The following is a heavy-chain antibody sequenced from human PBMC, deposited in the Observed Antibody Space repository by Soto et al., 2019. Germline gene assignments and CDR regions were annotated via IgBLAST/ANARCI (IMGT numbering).Heavy chain of an antibody. CDR3: ASGGGVGVAGSAAFDM. CDR2: INPATGAA. J-gene: IGHJ3*02. V-gene: IGHV1-2*02. D-gene: IGHD3-3*01. CDR1: GYPVTAYY. Sequence: QLHLVQSGAVVKKPGASVTVSCSASGYPVTAYYMHWVRQAPGRGLEWMGGINPATGAAKYTQTFQGRVTMTRDTSPSTVFMELSGLTSEDPAVFYGASGGGVGVAGSAAFDMWGQGTLVTVSS.